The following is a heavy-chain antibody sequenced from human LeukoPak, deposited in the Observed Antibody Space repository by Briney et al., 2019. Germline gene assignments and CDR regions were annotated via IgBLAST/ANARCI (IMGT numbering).Heavy chain of an antibody. D-gene: IGHD3-16*01. J-gene: IGHJ6*03. CDR3: ARVVDPGGYYYFYYMDV. V-gene: IGHV4-34*01. CDR1: GGYFSGYY. Sequence: SETLSLTCAVYGGYFSGYYWSWIRQPPGKGLEWIGEINHSGSTNYNPSLKSRVTISVDTSKNQLSLKLSSVTAADTAVYYCARVVDPGGYYYFYYMDVWGKGTTVTVSS. CDR2: INHSGST.